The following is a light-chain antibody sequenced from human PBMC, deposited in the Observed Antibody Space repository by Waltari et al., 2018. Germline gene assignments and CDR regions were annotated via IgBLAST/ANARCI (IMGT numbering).Light chain of an antibody. V-gene: IGLV2-11*01. Sequence: QSALTQPRSVSGSPGQSVPISCTGTSSDVGGYNYVSWYQQYPGKAPKLMIYEVTKRPSGVPDRFSGSKSGNTASLTISGLQAEDEADYYCCSYGGSKLIFGGGTKLTVL. J-gene: IGLJ2*01. CDR2: EVT. CDR3: CSYGGSKLI. CDR1: SSDVGGYNY.